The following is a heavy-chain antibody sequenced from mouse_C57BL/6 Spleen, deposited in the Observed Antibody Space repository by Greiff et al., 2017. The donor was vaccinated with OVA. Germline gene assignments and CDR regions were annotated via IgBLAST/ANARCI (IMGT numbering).Heavy chain of an antibody. CDR3: ARSTTVAYFDY. V-gene: IGHV1-61*01. Sequence: QVQLQQPGAELVRPGSSVKLSCKASGYTFTSYWMDWVKQRPGQGLEWIGNIYPSDSETHYNQKFKDKATLTVDKSSSTAYMQLSSLTSDDSAVXYCARSTTVAYFDYWGQGTTLTVSS. CDR1: GYTFTSYW. CDR2: IYPSDSET. J-gene: IGHJ2*01. D-gene: IGHD1-1*01.